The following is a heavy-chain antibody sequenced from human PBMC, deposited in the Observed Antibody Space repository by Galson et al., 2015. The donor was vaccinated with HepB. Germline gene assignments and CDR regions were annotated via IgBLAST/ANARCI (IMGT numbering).Heavy chain of an antibody. CDR1: GFTFSSYA. CDR3: ARETDLGYCSSTSCYRRYGMDV. Sequence: SLRLSCAASGFTFSSYAMHWVRQAPGKGLEYVSAISSNGGSTYYANSVKGRFTISRDNSKNTLYLQMGSLRAEDMAVYYCARETDLGYCSSTSCYRRYGMDVWGQGTTVTVSS. V-gene: IGHV3-64*01. J-gene: IGHJ6*02. D-gene: IGHD2-2*02. CDR2: ISSNGGST.